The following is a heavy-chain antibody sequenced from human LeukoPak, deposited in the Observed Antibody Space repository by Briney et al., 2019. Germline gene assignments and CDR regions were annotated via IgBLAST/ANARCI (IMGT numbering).Heavy chain of an antibody. V-gene: IGHV1-2*02. CDR1: GYTFTGYY. CDR3: ARSSPPTYYHFYYYMDV. CDR2: INPSSGGP. D-gene: IGHD6-13*01. J-gene: IGHJ6*03. Sequence: GASVKVSCKASGYTFTGYYIHWVRQAPGQGLEWMGWINPSSGGPKYAQNFQGRVIMTTDTSVSTAYMELSSLRSDDTAVYYCARSSPPTYYHFYYYMDVWGKGSTVTVSS.